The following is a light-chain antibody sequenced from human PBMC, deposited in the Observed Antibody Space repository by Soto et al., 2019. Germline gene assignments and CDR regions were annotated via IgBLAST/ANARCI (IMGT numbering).Light chain of an antibody. J-gene: IGKJ1*01. CDR1: QSFSSSY. Sequence: IVLTQSSGTLSLSPGERATLSCRAIQSFSSSYLAWYQQKPGQAPRLLIYGASSRATGIPDRFSGSGSGTDFTLTISRLEPEDFAVYYCQQYGSSPPWTFGQGTKVDIK. V-gene: IGKV3-20*01. CDR3: QQYGSSPPWT. CDR2: GAS.